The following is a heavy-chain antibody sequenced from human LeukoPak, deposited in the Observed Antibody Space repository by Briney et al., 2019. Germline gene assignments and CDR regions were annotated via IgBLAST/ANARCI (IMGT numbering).Heavy chain of an antibody. J-gene: IGHJ3*02. V-gene: IGHV3-53*01. CDR1: GFTVSSNY. Sequence: VGSLRLSCAASGFTVSSNYMSWVRQAPGKGLEWVSIIYTGGTIYYADSVKGRFTISRDISKNMLYLQMNSLRAEDTAVYYCARVLAGSAFDIWGQGTMVTVSS. CDR2: IYTGGTI. CDR3: ARVLAGSAFDI. D-gene: IGHD1-1*01.